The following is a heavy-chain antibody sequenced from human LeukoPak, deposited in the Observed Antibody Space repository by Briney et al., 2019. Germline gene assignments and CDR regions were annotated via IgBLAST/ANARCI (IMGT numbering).Heavy chain of an antibody. V-gene: IGHV4-39*07. CDR2: IYYSGST. CDR1: GGSISSSSYY. D-gene: IGHD2-15*01. CDR3: ARVGGGSCLDY. Sequence: SETLSLTCTVSGGSISSSSYYWGWIRQPPGKGLEWIGSIYYSGSTYYNPSLKSRVTISVDTSKNQFSLKLSSVTAADTAVYYCARVGGGSCLDYWGQGTLVTVSS. J-gene: IGHJ4*02.